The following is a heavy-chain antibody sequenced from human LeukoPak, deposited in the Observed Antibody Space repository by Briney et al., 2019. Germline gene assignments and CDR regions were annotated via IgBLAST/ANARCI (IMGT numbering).Heavy chain of an antibody. CDR3: AREGVGASHPPDY. V-gene: IGHV1-69*04. CDR2: IIPILGIA. CDR1: GGTFSSYA. D-gene: IGHD1-26*01. J-gene: IGHJ4*02. Sequence: ASVKVSCKASGGTFSSYAISWVRQAPGQGLEWMGRIIPILGIANYAQKFQGRVTTTADKSTSTAYMELSSLRSEDTAVYYCAREGVGASHPPDYWGQGTLVTVSS.